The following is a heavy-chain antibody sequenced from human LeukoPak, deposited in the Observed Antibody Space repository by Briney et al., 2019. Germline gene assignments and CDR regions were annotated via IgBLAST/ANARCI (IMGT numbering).Heavy chain of an antibody. Sequence: PGGSLRLSCAASGFTSDDYAMHWVRQAPGKGLEWVSGISWNSGSIGYADSVKGRFTISRDNAKNSLYLQMNSLRAEDTALYYCAKESTVHYGMDVWGQGTTVTVSS. CDR1: GFTSDDYA. J-gene: IGHJ6*02. CDR3: AKESTVHYGMDV. V-gene: IGHV3-9*02. D-gene: IGHD4-17*01. CDR2: ISWNSGSI.